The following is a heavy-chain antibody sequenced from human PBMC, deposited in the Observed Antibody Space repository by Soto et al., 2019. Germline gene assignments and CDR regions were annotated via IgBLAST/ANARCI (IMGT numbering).Heavy chain of an antibody. V-gene: IGHV3-23*01. Sequence: EVQLLESGGGLVQPGGSLRLSCAASGFTFSSYAMSWVRQAPGKGLEWVSAISGSGGSTYYADSVKGRFTISRDNSKNTXXLQMNSLSAEDTAVYYCAKGITIFGVADYYYGMDVWGQGTTVTVSS. CDR1: GFTFSSYA. CDR3: AKGITIFGVADYYYGMDV. CDR2: ISGSGGST. J-gene: IGHJ6*02. D-gene: IGHD3-3*01.